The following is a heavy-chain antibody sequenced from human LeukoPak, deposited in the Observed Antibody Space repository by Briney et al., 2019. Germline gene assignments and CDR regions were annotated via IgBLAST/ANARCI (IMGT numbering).Heavy chain of an antibody. CDR3: ARHRSGWNRDFDY. V-gene: IGHV4-59*08. Sequence: PSETLSLTCTISGGSISSYYWSWIRLPPGKGLEWIGYIYYSGSTNYNPSLKSRVTISVDTSKNQFSLKLSSVTASDTAVYYCARHRSGWNRDFDYWGQGTLVTVPS. CDR2: IYYSGST. CDR1: GGSISSYY. J-gene: IGHJ4*02. D-gene: IGHD6-19*01.